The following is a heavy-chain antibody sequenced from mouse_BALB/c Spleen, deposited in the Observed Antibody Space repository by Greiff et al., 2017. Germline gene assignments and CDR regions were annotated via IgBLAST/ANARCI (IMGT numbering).Heavy chain of an antibody. V-gene: IGHV7-3*02. CDR3: ARDMRTGTPFAY. D-gene: IGHD4-1*01. J-gene: IGHJ3*01. CDR2: IRNKANGYTT. CDR1: GFTFTDYY. Sequence: EVQLVESGGGLVQPGGSLRLSCATSGFTFTDYYMSWVRQPPGKALEWLGFIRNKANGYTTEYSASVKGRFTISRDNSQSILYLQMNTLRAEDSATYYCARDMRTGTPFAYWGQGTLVTVSA.